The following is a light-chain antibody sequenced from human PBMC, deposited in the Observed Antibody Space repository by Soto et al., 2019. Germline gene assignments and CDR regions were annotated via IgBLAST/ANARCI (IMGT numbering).Light chain of an antibody. CDR2: TNA. CDR1: SPNIATSS. J-gene: IGLJ1*01. CDR3: TVWVDSLNGHV. V-gene: IGLV1-44*01. Sequence: QPALTQAPSGSGGPGQAVTLSCFGRSPNIATSSVHSYQHLTGTTPNPLTYTNAPRPSGVPDRFSGSKSGPSASLAISGLQSEYDSNYYCTVWVDSLNGHVFGAGSDDTDL.